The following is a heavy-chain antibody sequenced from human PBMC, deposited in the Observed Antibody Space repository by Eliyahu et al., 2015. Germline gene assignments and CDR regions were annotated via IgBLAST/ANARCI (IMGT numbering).Heavy chain of an antibody. J-gene: IGHJ6*03. Sequence: EVQLVESGGGLVQPGGSLRLSCAASGFTFSTYVMRWARQAPGKGLEWVSSISSSGSQTYYADSVKGRFTISRDNSKNTAVYYCANAIAEFATTYHYMDVWGKGTAVTVSS. CDR3: MDV. D-gene: IGHD3-10*01. CDR2: ISSSGSQT. V-gene: IGHV3-23*04. CDR1: GFTFSTYV.